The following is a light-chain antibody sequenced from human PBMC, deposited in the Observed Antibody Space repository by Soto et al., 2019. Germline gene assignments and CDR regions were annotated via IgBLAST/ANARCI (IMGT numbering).Light chain of an antibody. CDR1: QGVANH. J-gene: IGKJ4*01. Sequence: DIQMTQSPSSLSASVGDTVTITCRASQGVANHLAWYQQKPGGVPELLISAASTLQSVVPSRFSGSGSKKDFTLTITSLQPGDVATYYCQEYDSVRLTFGGGTKVDIK. CDR3: QEYDSVRLT. CDR2: AAS. V-gene: IGKV1-27*01.